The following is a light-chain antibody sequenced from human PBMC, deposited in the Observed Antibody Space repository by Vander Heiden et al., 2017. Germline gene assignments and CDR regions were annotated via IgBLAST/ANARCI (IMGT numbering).Light chain of an antibody. J-gene: IGLJ2*01. CDR1: SSNIGGGYD. CDR2: GNS. CDR3: QSYDSSLSVVV. Sequence: QSVLTQPPSVSAAPGPRVTISCTGSSSNIGGGYDVHWYQQLPGTAPKLLIYGNSNRPSGVPDRFSGSKSGTSASLAITGLQAEDEADYYCQSYDSSLSVVVFGGGTKLTVL. V-gene: IGLV1-40*01.